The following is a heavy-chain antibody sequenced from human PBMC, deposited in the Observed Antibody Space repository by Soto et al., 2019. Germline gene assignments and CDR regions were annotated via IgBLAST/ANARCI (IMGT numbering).Heavy chain of an antibody. J-gene: IGHJ3*02. Sequence: EVHLVESGGGLVQPGGSLRLSCAASGFTFSTYWINWVRQAPGKGLEWVANIKQDGSEKYYVDSVKGRFTISRDNAKNSLYLQMNSLRAEDTAVYYCARVSGSGYYNDGFDMWGQGTMVIVSS. V-gene: IGHV3-7*03. CDR1: GFTFSTYW. D-gene: IGHD3-22*01. CDR3: ARVSGSGYYNDGFDM. CDR2: IKQDGSEK.